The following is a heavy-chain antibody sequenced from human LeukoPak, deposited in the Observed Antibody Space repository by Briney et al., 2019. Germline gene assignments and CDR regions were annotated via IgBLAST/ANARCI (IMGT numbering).Heavy chain of an antibody. Sequence: PGGSLRLSCAAAGFTFSSYEMNWVRQAPGKGLEWVSYISSSGSTIYYADSVKGRFTISRDNAKNSLYLQMNSLRAEDTAVYYCARVLYCTNGVCYMEYYYYYGMDVWGQGTTVTVPS. D-gene: IGHD2-8*01. CDR2: ISSSGSTI. CDR1: GFTFSSYE. CDR3: ARVLYCTNGVCYMEYYYYYGMDV. V-gene: IGHV3-48*03. J-gene: IGHJ6*02.